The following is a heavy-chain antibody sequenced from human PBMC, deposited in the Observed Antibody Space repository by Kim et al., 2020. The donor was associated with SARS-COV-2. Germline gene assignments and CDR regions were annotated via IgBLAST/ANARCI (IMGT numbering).Heavy chain of an antibody. V-gene: IGHV4-34*01. J-gene: IGHJ4*02. D-gene: IGHD6-13*01. CDR1: GGSFSGYY. Sequence: SETLSLTCAVYGGSFSGYYWSWIRQPPGKGLEWIGEINHSGSTNYNPSLKSRVTISVDTSKNQFSLKLSSVTAADTAVYYCATSFSSSFDYWGQGTLVTVSS. CDR2: INHSGST. CDR3: ATSFSSSFDY.